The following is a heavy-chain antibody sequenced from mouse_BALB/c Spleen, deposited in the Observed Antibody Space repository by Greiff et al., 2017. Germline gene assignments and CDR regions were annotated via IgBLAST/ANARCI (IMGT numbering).Heavy chain of an antibody. V-gene: IGHV5-9-4*01. CDR2: ISSGGSYT. D-gene: IGHD1-1*01. CDR1: GFTFSSYA. Sequence: EVQRVESGGGLVKPGGSLKLSCAASGFTFSSYAMSWVRQSPEKRLEWVAEISSGGSYTYYADTVTGRFTISRENAKNTLYLEMSSLRSEDTAMYYCARDGISNYYAMDYWGQGTSVTVSS. J-gene: IGHJ4*01. CDR3: ARDGISNYYAMDY.